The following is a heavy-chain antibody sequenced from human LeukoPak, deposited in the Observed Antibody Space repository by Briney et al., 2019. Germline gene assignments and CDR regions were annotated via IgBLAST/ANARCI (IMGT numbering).Heavy chain of an antibody. D-gene: IGHD2-2*01. V-gene: IGHV4-59*01. J-gene: IGHJ4*02. CDR3: ARRYFSSTSCFYFDY. CDR2: IYYSGST. CDR1: GGSISSYY. Sequence: PSETLSLTCTVSGGSISSYYWSWIRQPPGKGLEWIGYIYYSGSTNYNPSLKSRVTISVDTSKNQFSLKLSSVTAADTAVYYCARRYFSSTSCFYFDYWGQGTLVTVSS.